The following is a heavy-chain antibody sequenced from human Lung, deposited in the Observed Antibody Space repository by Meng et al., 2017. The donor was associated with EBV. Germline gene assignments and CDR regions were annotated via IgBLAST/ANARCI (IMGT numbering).Heavy chain of an antibody. CDR3: ARDRKHYGERGWFDP. CDR1: GGSISSGDYY. Sequence: LREAGPRLVKPSEPPSLTCTVSGGSISSGDYYWSWIRQPPGKGLEWIGYIYYSGSTYSNASLKSRVTISIDRSKNQFSLKLSSVTAADTAVYYCARDRKHYGERGWFDPWGQGTLVTVSS. CDR2: IYYSGST. J-gene: IGHJ5*02. D-gene: IGHD4-17*01. V-gene: IGHV4-30-4*01.